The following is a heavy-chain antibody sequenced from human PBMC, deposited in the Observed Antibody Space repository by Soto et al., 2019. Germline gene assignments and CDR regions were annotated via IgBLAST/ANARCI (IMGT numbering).Heavy chain of an antibody. CDR1: GFTFSDYY. D-gene: IGHD6-13*01. CDR3: ARLFLYSSTWPDY. CDR2: ISSSSTYT. V-gene: IGHV3-11*06. Sequence: LRLSCAASGFTFSDYYMSWIRQAPGKGLEWVSYISSSSTYTNYADSVKGRFTISRDNAKNSLYLQMNSLRAEDTAVYFCARLFLYSSTWPDYWGQGTLVTVSS. J-gene: IGHJ4*02.